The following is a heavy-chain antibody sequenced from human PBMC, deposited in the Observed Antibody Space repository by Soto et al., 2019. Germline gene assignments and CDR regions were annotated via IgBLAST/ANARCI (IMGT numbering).Heavy chain of an antibody. J-gene: IGHJ5*02. CDR2: INPGDSYT. D-gene: IGHD3-9*01. V-gene: IGHV5-10-1*01. CDR1: GYSFNNYW. Sequence: PGESLKISCKGSGYSFNNYWIIWVRQMPGKGLEWMGRINPGDSYTNYSPTFEGHVAISADTSISTAYLQWDSLTVSDTAIYYCARRIYYDLLTGYPHDYFDPWGQGTLVTVSS. CDR3: ARRIYYDLLTGYPHDYFDP.